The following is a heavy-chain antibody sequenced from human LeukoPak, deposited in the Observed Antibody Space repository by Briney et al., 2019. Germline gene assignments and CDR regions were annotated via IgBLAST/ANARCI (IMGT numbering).Heavy chain of an antibody. J-gene: IGHJ4*02. CDR3: TRDQS. V-gene: IGHV3-7*03. CDR1: GFSTSRSW. Sequence: PGGSLRLSCAGSGFSTSRSWMSWVRQTPGKGLEWVANINQDGSQKYYVDSVKSRFTITRDNAKNSLFLQMNSLRAEDTAMYYCTRDQSWGQGTLVTVSS. CDR2: INQDGSQK.